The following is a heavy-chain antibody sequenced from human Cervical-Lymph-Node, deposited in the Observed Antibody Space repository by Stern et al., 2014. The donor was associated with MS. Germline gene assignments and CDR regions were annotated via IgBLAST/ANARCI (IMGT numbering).Heavy chain of an antibody. D-gene: IGHD1-1*01. J-gene: IGHJ6*02. CDR2: IYPGDSDT. V-gene: IGHV5-51*01. CDR1: GYNFSNYW. Sequence: EVQLVQSGAEVKKPGESLKISCEGSGYNFSNYWIAWVRQMPGKGLEWVGIIYPGDSDTRYSPSLQGQVTISADKSIRTAYLQWSSLKASDPAMYYGARHPPRRKWDDPNYGMDVWGQGTTVTVSS. CDR3: ARHPPRRKWDDPNYGMDV.